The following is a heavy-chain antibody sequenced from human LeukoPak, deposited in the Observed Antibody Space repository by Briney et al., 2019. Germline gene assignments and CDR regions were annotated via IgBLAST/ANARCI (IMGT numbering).Heavy chain of an antibody. J-gene: IGHJ5*02. D-gene: IGHD2-2*01. V-gene: IGHV1-69*05. CDR1: GYTFTSYG. CDR2: IIPIFGTA. CDR3: ARDLGYCSSTSCYGGWFDP. Sequence: SVKVSCKASGYTFTSYGISWVRQAPGQGLEWMGGIIPIFGTANYAQKFQGRVTITTDESTSTAYMELSSLRSEDTAVYYCARDLGYCSSTSCYGGWFDPWGQGTLVTVSS.